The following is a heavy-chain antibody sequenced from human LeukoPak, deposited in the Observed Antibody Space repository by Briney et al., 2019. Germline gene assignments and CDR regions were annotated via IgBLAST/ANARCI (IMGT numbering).Heavy chain of an antibody. Sequence: PGGSLRLSCAASGFTFSSYSMNWVRQAPGKGLEWVSSISSSSSYIYYADSVKGRFTISRDNAKNSLYLQMNSLRAEDTAVYYCARYGGITIFGVVRGGNNLFDLWGRGTLVTVSS. CDR1: GFTFSSYS. CDR3: ARYGGITIFGVVRGGNNLFDL. V-gene: IGHV3-21*01. D-gene: IGHD3-3*01. J-gene: IGHJ2*01. CDR2: ISSSSSYI.